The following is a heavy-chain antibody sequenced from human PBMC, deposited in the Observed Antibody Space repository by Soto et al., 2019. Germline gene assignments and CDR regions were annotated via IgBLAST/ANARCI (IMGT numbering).Heavy chain of an antibody. CDR2: IRSKAYGGTT. J-gene: IGHJ4*02. Sequence: PGGSLRLSCTASGFTFGDYAMSWFRQAPGKGLEWVGFIRSKAYGGTTEYAASVKGRFTISRDDSKNTLYLEMNSLKTEDTGMYYCATHPITLVRGVVTRTWGQGTLVTVS. V-gene: IGHV3-49*03. CDR3: ATHPITLVRGVVTRT. D-gene: IGHD3-10*01. CDR1: GFTFGDYA.